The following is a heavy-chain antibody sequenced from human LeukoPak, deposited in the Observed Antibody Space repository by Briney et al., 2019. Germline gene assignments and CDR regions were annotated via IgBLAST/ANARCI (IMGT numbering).Heavy chain of an antibody. J-gene: IGHJ4*02. V-gene: IGHV4-30-4*01. CDR2: IYYSGST. CDR3: ARSTIYGDFDY. CDR1: GGSISSGDYY. D-gene: IGHD4-17*01. Sequence: SGTLSLTCTVSGGSISSGDYYWSWIRQPPGKGLEWIGYIYYSGSTYYNPSLKSRVTISVDTSKNQFSLKLSSVTAADTAVYYCARSTIYGDFDYWGQGTLVTVSS.